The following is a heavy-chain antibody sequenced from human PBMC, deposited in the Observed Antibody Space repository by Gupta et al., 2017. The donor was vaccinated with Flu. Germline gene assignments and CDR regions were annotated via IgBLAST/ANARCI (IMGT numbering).Heavy chain of an antibody. CDR2: IYTSGST. Sequence: QVQLQESGPGLVKPSQTLSLTCTVSGGSISSGSYYWSWIRQPAGKGLEWIGRIYTSGSTNYNPSLKSRVTISVDTSKNQFSLKLSSVTAADTAVYYCARETGLIGRTGGGTTSDYWGQGTLVTVSS. D-gene: IGHD1/OR15-1a*01. CDR1: GGSISSGSYY. J-gene: IGHJ4*02. V-gene: IGHV4-61*02. CDR3: ARETGLIGRTGGGTTSDY.